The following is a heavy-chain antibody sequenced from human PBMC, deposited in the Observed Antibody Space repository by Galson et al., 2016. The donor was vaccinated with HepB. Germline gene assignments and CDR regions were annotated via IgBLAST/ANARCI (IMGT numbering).Heavy chain of an antibody. CDR1: GFTFGSHG. CDR2: ISYDGSNK. V-gene: IGHV3-30*18. Sequence: SLRLSCAASGFTFGSHGMHWVRQAPGKGLEWVAVISYDGSNKYYADSVKGRFTISRDNSKNTLYLQMNSLRAEDTAMYYCAKDSSSGWPPYYDYGMDVWGQGTTVTVSS. J-gene: IGHJ6*02. CDR3: AKDSSSGWPPYYDYGMDV. D-gene: IGHD6-19*01.